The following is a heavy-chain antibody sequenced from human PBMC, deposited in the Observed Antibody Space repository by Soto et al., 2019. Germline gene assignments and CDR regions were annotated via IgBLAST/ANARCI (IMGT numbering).Heavy chain of an antibody. D-gene: IGHD1-26*01. Sequence: QVQLVESGGGVVQPGRSLRLSCAASGFTFSYYAMHWVRRAPGKGLQWVAVISYNDSNKYYADSVKGRFTIARDNSKNTLYLQMHSLRPEDTAVYYCARDLGGVGSKKIFDYWGQGTLVTVSS. CDR3: ARDLGGVGSKKIFDY. V-gene: IGHV3-30-3*01. CDR1: GFTFSYYA. CDR2: ISYNDSNK. J-gene: IGHJ4*02.